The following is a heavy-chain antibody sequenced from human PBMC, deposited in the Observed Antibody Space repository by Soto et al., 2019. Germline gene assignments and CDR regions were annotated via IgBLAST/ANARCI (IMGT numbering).Heavy chain of an antibody. V-gene: IGHV4-59*01. CDR3: ARGWYDAFDI. J-gene: IGHJ3*02. CDR2: IYYSGST. CDR1: GGSISSYY. Sequence: QVQLQESGPGLVKPSETLSLTCTVSGGSISSYYWSWIRQPPGKGLEWIGYIYYSGSTNYNPSLKSRVTISVDTSKNQFSLKLSSVTAADTAVYYCARGWYDAFDIWGQGTMVTVSS. D-gene: IGHD2-15*01.